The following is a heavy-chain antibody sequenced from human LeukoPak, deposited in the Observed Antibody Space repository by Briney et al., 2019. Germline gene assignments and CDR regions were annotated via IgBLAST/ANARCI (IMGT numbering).Heavy chain of an antibody. CDR1: GFTFDDYA. CDR2: ISWNSGSI. V-gene: IGHV3-9*01. D-gene: IGHD5-12*01. Sequence: GGSLRLSCAASGFTFDDYAMHWVRQAPGKGLEWVSGISWNSGSIGYADPVKGRFTISRDNAKNSLYLQMNSLRAEDTALYYCAKDQAPDIVATVTFDYWGQGTLVTVSS. CDR3: AKDQAPDIVATVTFDY. J-gene: IGHJ4*02.